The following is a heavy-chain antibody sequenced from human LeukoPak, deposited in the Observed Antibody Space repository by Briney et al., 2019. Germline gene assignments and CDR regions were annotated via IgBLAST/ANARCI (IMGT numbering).Heavy chain of an antibody. D-gene: IGHD2-2*01. J-gene: IGHJ4*02. Sequence: ASVKVSCKASGYTFTGYYMHWVPQAPGQGLEWIGWINPNSGGTNYAEKFQGRVTMTSDTSISTAYMELNRLRSDDTAVYYWARVAGYCSSTSCLPLRGYVDYWGQGTLVTVSS. CDR2: INPNSGGT. CDR1: GYTFTGYY. CDR3: ARVAGYCSSTSCLPLRGYVDY. V-gene: IGHV1-2*02.